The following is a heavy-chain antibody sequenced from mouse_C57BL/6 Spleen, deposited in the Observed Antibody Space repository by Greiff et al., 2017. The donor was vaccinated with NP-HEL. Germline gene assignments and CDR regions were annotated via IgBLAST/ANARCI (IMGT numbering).Heavy chain of an antibody. Sequence: QVTLKESGPGILQPSQTLSLTCSFSGFSLSTFGMGVGWIRQPSGKGLEWLAHIWWDDDKYYNPALKSRLTISKDTSKNQVFLKIANVDTADTATYYCARSHYYGSSSHWYFDVWGTGTTVTVSS. J-gene: IGHJ1*03. CDR3: ARSHYYGSSSHWYFDV. CDR2: IWWDDDK. V-gene: IGHV8-8*01. D-gene: IGHD1-1*01. CDR1: GFSLSTFGMG.